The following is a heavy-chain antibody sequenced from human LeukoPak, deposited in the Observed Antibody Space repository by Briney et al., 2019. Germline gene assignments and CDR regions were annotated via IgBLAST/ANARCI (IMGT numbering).Heavy chain of an antibody. J-gene: IGHJ4*02. Sequence: SGPTLVKPTQTLTLTCTFSGFLLTTNGVGVGWIRQPPGKALEWLAVIYWDDDKRYSPSLNSRLTITKDTSKNQVVLTMTNMDPVDTATYHCAQHYVWGNYRGIDYWGQGTLVTVSS. CDR1: GFLLTTNGVG. V-gene: IGHV2-5*02. D-gene: IGHD3-16*02. CDR3: AQHYVWGNYRGIDY. CDR2: IYWDDDK.